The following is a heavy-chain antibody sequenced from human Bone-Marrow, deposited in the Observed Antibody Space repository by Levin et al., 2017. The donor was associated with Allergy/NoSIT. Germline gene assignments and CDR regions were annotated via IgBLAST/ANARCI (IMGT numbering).Heavy chain of an antibody. V-gene: IGHV3-30*18. CDR3: AKEVRRVATITSGPGIDV. Sequence: HPGGSLRLSCAASGFTFDDYGMHWVRQAPGKGLEWVAVTSYDENRKYYGDSVKGRFTISRDNSKNTLFLQMNSLRSEDTAVYYCAKEVRRVATITSGPGIDVWGQGTTVSVSS. CDR2: TSYDENRK. D-gene: IGHD5-12*01. J-gene: IGHJ6*02. CDR1: GFTFDDYG.